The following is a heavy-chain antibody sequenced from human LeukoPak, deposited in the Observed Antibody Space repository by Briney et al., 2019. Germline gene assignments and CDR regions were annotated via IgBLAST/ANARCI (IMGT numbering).Heavy chain of an antibody. CDR3: AKDRPAARADYYYYGMDV. Sequence: PGGSLRLSFAAPALTFSCDARGRVRQTPGKGLEGVSPTRGSGAITYYADSVKHRLTTPRDNTNNTLYVQIDSLTAAGMAVYYCAKDRPAARADYYYYGMDVWGQGTTVTVSS. CDR2: TRGSGAIT. J-gene: IGHJ6*02. CDR1: ALTFSCDA. D-gene: IGHD2-2*01. V-gene: IGHV3-23*01.